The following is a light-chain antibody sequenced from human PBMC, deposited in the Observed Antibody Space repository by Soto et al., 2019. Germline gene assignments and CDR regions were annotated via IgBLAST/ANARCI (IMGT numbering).Light chain of an antibody. Sequence: EVVMTQSPATLSVSPGERATLSCRASQSVTSNLAWYQHKPGQAPRLLISGASTGATGIPDRFSGGGSGTDFTLTISRLEPEDFAVYYCQQFSSYPLTFGGGTKV. V-gene: IGKV3-15*01. CDR1: QSVTSN. CDR2: GAS. J-gene: IGKJ4*01. CDR3: QQFSSYPLT.